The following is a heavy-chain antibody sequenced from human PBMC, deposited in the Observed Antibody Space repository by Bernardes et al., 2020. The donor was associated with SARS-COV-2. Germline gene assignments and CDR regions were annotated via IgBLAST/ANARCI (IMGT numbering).Heavy chain of an antibody. Sequence: GASLKISSHASGYSFPNYWIAWVRPMPGKVLEWMGIIYPSDSDTRYSPSFKGQVTISVDKSISTAFLQWSSLKASDSAIYYCARLVVRGVIRGGFLDIWGQGTEVTVSS. J-gene: IGHJ3*02. CDR2: IYPSDSDT. CDR1: GYSFPNYW. D-gene: IGHD3-10*01. CDR3: ARLVVRGVIRGGFLDI. V-gene: IGHV5-51*01.